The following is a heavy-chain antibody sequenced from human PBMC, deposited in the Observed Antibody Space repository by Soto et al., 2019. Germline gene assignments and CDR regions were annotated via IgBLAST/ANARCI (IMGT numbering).Heavy chain of an antibody. CDR1: GFPFGNSW. Sequence: HPGGSLRLSCAASGFPFGNSWMHWVRQAPGKGLEWVSRMNMDGRTTNYADSVKGRFTVSRDNAKNTLYLQMKSRRVEDTAVYYRANAEVDYWGPGTLVTVSS. J-gene: IGHJ4*02. CDR3: ANAEVDY. CDR2: MNMDGRTT. D-gene: IGHD2-2*01. V-gene: IGHV3-74*01.